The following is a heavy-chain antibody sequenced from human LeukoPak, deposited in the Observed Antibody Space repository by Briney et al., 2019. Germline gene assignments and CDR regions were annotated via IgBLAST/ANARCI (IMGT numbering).Heavy chain of an antibody. CDR1: GFTFSNYA. CDR2: FSASGRNT. Sequence: GGSLRLSCAASGFTFSNYAMSWVRQAPGKGLEWVSTFSASGRNTYYADSVEGRFTISRDNSKSTLYLQMTSLRAEDTAVYYCAKDAGSSWRNWFDPWGQGTLVIVSS. V-gene: IGHV3-23*01. D-gene: IGHD2-2*01. J-gene: IGHJ5*02. CDR3: AKDAGSSWRNWFDP.